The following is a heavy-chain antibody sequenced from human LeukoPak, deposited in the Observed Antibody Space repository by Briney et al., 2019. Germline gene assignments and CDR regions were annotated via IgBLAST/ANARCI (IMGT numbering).Heavy chain of an antibody. Sequence: SETLSLTCTVSGGSISSYYWSWIRQPPGKGLEWIGNNYDSGSTNYNPSLKSRVTTSVDTSKNQFSLRVSSVTAADTAVYYCARDDHSNYRFDFWGQGTLVTVSS. D-gene: IGHD4-11*01. CDR2: NYDSGST. CDR3: ARDDHSNYRFDF. CDR1: GGSISSYY. J-gene: IGHJ4*02. V-gene: IGHV4-59*01.